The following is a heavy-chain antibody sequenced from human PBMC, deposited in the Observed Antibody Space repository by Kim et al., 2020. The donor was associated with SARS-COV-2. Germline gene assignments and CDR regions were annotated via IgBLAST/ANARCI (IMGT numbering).Heavy chain of an antibody. Sequence: GGSLRLSCAASGFTFSNAWMNWVRQAPGKGLEWVGRIKSKTDGGTTDYAAPVKGRFTISRDDSKNTLYLQMNSLKTEDTAVYYCTTNYYNWNYDAFDIWGQGTMVTVSS. J-gene: IGHJ3*02. V-gene: IGHV3-15*01. D-gene: IGHD1-7*01. CDR3: TTNYYNWNYDAFDI. CDR2: IKSKTDGGTT. CDR1: GFTFSNAW.